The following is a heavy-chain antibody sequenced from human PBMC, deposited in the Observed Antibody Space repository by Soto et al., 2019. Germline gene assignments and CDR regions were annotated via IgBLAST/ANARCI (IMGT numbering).Heavy chain of an antibody. Sequence: EVQLLESGGGLVQPGGSLRLSCAASGFTFSSYAMSWVRQAPGKGLGWVLAISGSGGSTYYADSVKGRFTISRDNSKNTLYLPMNSLRAEDTAVYFCANAGQAGDNYYYYSMDVWGTGTTVTVSS. V-gene: IGHV3-23*01. D-gene: IGHD4-17*01. J-gene: IGHJ6*03. CDR2: ISGSGGST. CDR1: GFTFSSYA. CDR3: ANAGQAGDNYYYYSMDV.